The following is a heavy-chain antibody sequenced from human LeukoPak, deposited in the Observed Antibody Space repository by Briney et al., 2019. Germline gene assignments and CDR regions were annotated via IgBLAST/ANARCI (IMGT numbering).Heavy chain of an antibody. V-gene: IGHV3-23*01. Sequence: PGGSLRLSCAASGFTFSSYAMSWVRQAPGKGLEWVSVISGYGHTIYYADSVKGRFTISRDNSKNTLYLQMNSLRAEDTAIYYCAKKEPGAAAYDYWGQGTLVTVSS. CDR3: AKKEPGAAAYDY. D-gene: IGHD6-13*01. CDR1: GFTFSSYA. CDR2: ISGYGHTI. J-gene: IGHJ4*02.